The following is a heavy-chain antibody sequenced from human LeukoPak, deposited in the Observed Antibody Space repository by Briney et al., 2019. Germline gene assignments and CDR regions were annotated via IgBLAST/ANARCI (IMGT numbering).Heavy chain of an antibody. V-gene: IGHV4-34*01. J-gene: IGHJ6*02. Sequence: PSETLSLTCAVYGRSFSGYYWSWIRRPPGKGLEWIGEINHSGNTNYNPSRKSRVTISVDTSKNQFSLKLSSVTAADTAVYYCARDLSIAARPYYYYYGMDVWGQGTTVTVSS. D-gene: IGHD6-6*01. CDR3: ARDLSIAARPYYYYYGMDV. CDR1: GRSFSGYY. CDR2: INHSGNT.